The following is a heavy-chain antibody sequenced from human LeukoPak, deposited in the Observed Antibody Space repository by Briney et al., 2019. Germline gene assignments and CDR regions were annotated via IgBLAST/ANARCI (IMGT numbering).Heavy chain of an antibody. CDR1: GGSFSGYY. J-gene: IGHJ5*02. V-gene: IGHV4-34*01. CDR3: ARALNDYGDYAAVSNWFDP. D-gene: IGHD4-17*01. Sequence: KPSETLSLTCAVYGGSFSGYYWSWIRQPPGKGLEWIGEINHSGSTNYNPSLKSRVTISVDTSKNQFSLKLSSVTAADTAVYYCARALNDYGDYAAVSNWFDPWGQGTLVTVSS. CDR2: INHSGST.